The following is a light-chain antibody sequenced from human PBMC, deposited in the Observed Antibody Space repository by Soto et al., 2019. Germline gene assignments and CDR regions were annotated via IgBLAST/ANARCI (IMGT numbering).Light chain of an antibody. Sequence: QSALTQPASVSGSPGQSITISCTGTTSDVGAYNFVSWYQQYPGKAPKLIIYEVSYRPSGVSHRFSGSKSGNTASLTISGLQAEDEADYYCSSFASRYTYVFGSGTQLTVL. CDR1: TSDVGAYNF. CDR2: EVS. J-gene: IGLJ7*01. CDR3: SSFASRYTYV. V-gene: IGLV2-14*03.